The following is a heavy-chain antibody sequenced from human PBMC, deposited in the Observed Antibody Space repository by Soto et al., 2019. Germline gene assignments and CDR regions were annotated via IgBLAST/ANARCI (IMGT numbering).Heavy chain of an antibody. D-gene: IGHD1-26*01. Sequence: QVQLQESGPGLVKPSGTLSLTCVVSGASLSTSNWWSWVRQPPGKGLEWIGEIYLTGSASYSPSLKSRLCMSMDKSKHQLSLRLTEVTAADTGKSCCARGPRSGSWSVDGFDVWGQGTVVTVAS. CDR2: IYLTGSA. V-gene: IGHV4-4*01. J-gene: IGHJ3*01. CDR1: GASLSTSNW. CDR3: ARGPRSGSWSVDGFDV.